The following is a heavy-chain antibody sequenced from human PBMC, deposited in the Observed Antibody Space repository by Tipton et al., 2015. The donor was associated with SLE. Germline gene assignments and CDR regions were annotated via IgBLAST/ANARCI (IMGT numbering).Heavy chain of an antibody. V-gene: IGHV3-23*03. CDR2: IYSGGTT. D-gene: IGHD2-21*01. J-gene: IGHJ4*02. Sequence: SLRLSCAVSGFTFNDHAMSWVRQAPGKGLEWVSIIYSGGTTQYLDSVKGRFIISRDKSRNTLYLQMNSLRREDTAVYFCARGAYCGCDCYSNFDYWGQGTMVAVSS. CDR3: ARGAYCGCDCYSNFDY. CDR1: GFTFNDHA.